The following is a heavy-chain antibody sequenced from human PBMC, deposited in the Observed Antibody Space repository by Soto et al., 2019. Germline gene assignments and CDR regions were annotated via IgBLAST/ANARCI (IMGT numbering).Heavy chain of an antibody. D-gene: IGHD3-10*01. CDR2: ISYDGSNK. J-gene: IGHJ4*02. CDR3: XXDSYGESANFDY. V-gene: IGHV3-30*18. CDR1: GFTFSSYG. Sequence: QVQLVESGGGVVQPGRSLRLSCAASGFTFSSYGMHWVRQAPGKGLEWVAVISYDGSNKYYADSVKGRFTISRDNSKNTLYRQMNCLRAXETAXYXCXXDSYGESANFDYWGQGTLVTVSS.